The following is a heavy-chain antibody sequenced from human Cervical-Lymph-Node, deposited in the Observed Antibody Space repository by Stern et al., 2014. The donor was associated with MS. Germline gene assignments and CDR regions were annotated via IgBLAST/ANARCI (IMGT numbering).Heavy chain of an antibody. D-gene: IGHD4-17*01. CDR2: INKDGSEK. J-gene: IGHJ4*02. V-gene: IGHV3-7*01. CDR1: GFTFSHYW. CDR3: ARKTTAKN. Sequence: DVQLVDSGGGLAQPGGSLRLSCAGSGFTFSHYWMTWVRKAPGKGLEWVASINKDGSEKYSVDSLKGRFTISRDNAKNSLYLQMTSLRADDTAVYYCARKTTAKNWGQGTLVIVSS.